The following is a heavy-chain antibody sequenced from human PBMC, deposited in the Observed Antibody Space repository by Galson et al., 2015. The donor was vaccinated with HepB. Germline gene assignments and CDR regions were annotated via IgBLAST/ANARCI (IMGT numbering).Heavy chain of an antibody. CDR2: IKRDGSEK. V-gene: IGHV3-7*03. Sequence: SLRLSCAASGFTFSDYWMSWVRQAPGEGLEWVANIKRDGSEKYYLDSAKGRFTISRDNAKNTLYLQMNSLRAEDTAVYYCAKARYFDWLLPPGYFDYWGQGTLVTVSS. CDR1: GFTFSDYW. D-gene: IGHD3-9*01. CDR3: AKARYFDWLLPPGYFDY. J-gene: IGHJ4*02.